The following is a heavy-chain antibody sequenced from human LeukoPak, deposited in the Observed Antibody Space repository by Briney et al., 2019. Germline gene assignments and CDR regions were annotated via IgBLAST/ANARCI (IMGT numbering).Heavy chain of an antibody. CDR2: ISGNNGNT. CDR3: ARVGILPGYYLFDY. V-gene: IGHV1-18*01. D-gene: IGHD3-9*01. J-gene: IGHJ4*02. Sequence: ASVKVSCKASGYTFTSYGVNWVRQATGQGLDWMGCISGNNGNTYYTQNLHGRVTMTTDTPTSTAYMELRSLTSDETPVYYCARVGILPGYYLFDYWGQGTLVTVSS. CDR1: GYTFTSYG.